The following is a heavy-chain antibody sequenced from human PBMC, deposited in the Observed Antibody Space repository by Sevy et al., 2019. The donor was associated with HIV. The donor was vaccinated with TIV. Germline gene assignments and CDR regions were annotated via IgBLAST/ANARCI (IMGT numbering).Heavy chain of an antibody. V-gene: IGHV3-49*03. CDR2: IRSKAYGGTT. D-gene: IGHD3-3*01. J-gene: IGHJ4*02. Sequence: GGSLRLSCTASGFTFGDYAMSWFRQAPGKGLEWVGFIRSKAYGGTTEYAESVKDRFTISRDDSKSIAYLQMNSLKTEDTAVYYCTRARYYDFWSGYYLGYFDYWGQGTLVTVSS. CDR1: GFTFGDYA. CDR3: TRARYYDFWSGYYLGYFDY.